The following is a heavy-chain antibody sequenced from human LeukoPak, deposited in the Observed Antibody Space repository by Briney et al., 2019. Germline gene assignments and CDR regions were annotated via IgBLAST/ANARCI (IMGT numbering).Heavy chain of an antibody. CDR3: ARDTMSGDYGMDV. CDR1: GGSISSSNW. Sequence: TSETLSLTCAVSGGSISSSNWWSWVRQPPGKGLEWIGEIYHSGSTNYNPSLKSRVTISVDKSKNQFSLKLSSVTAADTAVYYSARDTMSGDYGMDVWGQGTTVTVSS. D-gene: IGHD5-24*01. V-gene: IGHV4-4*02. J-gene: IGHJ6*02. CDR2: IYHSGST.